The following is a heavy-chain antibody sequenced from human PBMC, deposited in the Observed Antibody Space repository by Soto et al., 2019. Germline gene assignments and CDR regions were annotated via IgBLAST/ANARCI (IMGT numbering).Heavy chain of an antibody. CDR3: ARQRTSVVTQAYFDV. J-gene: IGHJ4*02. CDR1: GDSISSRSYY. CDR2: IYYSGST. D-gene: IGHD2-21*02. Sequence: ETLSLTCTVTGDSISSRSYYWGWIRQPPVKGLEWIGSIYYSGSTYNNPSLRSRVSMSIDTSKDQFSLKLKSVTAADTALYFCARQRTSVVTQAYFDVWGPGXLVTVYS. V-gene: IGHV4-39*01.